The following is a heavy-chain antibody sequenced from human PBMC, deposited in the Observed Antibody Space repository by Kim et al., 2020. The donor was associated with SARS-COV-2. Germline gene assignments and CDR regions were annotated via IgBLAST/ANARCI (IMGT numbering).Heavy chain of an antibody. CDR3: ARYSASYQLPNTP. CDR2: IIPILGIA. CDR1: GGTFSSYA. D-gene: IGHD2-2*01. Sequence: SVKVSCKASGGTFSSYAISWVRQAPGQGLEWMGRIIPILGIANYAQKFQGRVTSTADKSTSTAYMELSSLRSEDTAVYYCARYSASYQLPNTPWGQGTLVTVSS. V-gene: IGHV1-69*04. J-gene: IGHJ5*02.